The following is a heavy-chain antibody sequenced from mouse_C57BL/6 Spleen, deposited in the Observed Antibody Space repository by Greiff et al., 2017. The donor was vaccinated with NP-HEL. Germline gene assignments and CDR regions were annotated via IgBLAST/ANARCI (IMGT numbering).Heavy chain of an antibody. D-gene: IGHD2-5*01. CDR1: GFNIKDYY. CDR3: ARSALHYNNYKGLFDD. Sequence: QSGAELVKPGASVKLSCTASGFNIKDYYMHWVKQRTEQGLEWIGRIDPEDGETKYAPKFQGKATITADTSSNTAYLQLSSLTSEDTAVYYCARSALHYNNYKGLFDDRGQGTTLTVSS. V-gene: IGHV14-2*01. CDR2: IDPEDGET. J-gene: IGHJ2*01.